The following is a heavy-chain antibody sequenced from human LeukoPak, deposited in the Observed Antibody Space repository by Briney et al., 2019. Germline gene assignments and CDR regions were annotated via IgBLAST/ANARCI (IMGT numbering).Heavy chain of an antibody. D-gene: IGHD4-17*01. CDR3: VKVRIPGTTVTGFDY. Sequence: GGSLRLSCAASGFTFSSYGMHWVRQAPGKGLEWVAVISYDGSNKYYADSVKGRFTISRDNSKNTVYLQMSSLGAGDTAVYYCVKVRIPGTTVTGFDYWGQGTLVTVSS. CDR1: GFTFSSYG. J-gene: IGHJ4*02. V-gene: IGHV3-30*18. CDR2: ISYDGSNK.